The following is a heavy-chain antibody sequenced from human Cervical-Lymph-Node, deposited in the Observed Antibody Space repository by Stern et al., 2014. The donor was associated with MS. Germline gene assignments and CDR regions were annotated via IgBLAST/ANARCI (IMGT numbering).Heavy chain of an antibody. CDR3: ARPDFWSERGTGDY. V-gene: IGHV1-69*04. Sequence: VQLVQSGAEVKKPGSSVKVSCKASGRTFSSYAISWVRQAPGQGLEWLGRIIPILGIANYAQKFQGRVTITADKSTSTAYMELSSLRSEDTAVYYCARPDFWSERGTGDYWGQGTLVTVSS. CDR2: IIPILGIA. D-gene: IGHD3-3*01. J-gene: IGHJ4*02. CDR1: GRTFSSYA.